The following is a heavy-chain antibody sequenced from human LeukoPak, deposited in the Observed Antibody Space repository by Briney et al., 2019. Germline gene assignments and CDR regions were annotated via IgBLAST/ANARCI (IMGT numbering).Heavy chain of an antibody. V-gene: IGHV4-39*07. D-gene: IGHD6-19*01. CDR1: GGSISSSSYY. J-gene: IGHJ4*02. Sequence: SETLSLTCTVYGGSISSSSYYWGWIRQPPGKGLEWIGSIYYSGSTYYNPSLKSRVTISVDTSKNQFSLKLSSVTAADTAVYYCARAPLSSGWYFPLVDYWGQGTLVTVSS. CDR2: IYYSGST. CDR3: ARAPLSSGWYFPLVDY.